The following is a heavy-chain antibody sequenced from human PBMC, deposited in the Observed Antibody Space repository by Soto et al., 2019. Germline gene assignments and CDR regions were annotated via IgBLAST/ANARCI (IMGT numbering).Heavy chain of an antibody. CDR2: INHSGGST. J-gene: IGHJ6*02. V-gene: IGHV1-46*01. CDR1: GYTFTSYY. Sequence: ASVKVSCKASGYTFTSYYMHWVRQAPGQGLEWMGIINHSGGSTSYAQKFQGRVTMTRDTSTSTVYMELSSLRSEDTAVYYCAREYSSSLYYYGMDVWGQGTTVTVSS. CDR3: AREYSSSLYYYGMDV. D-gene: IGHD6-6*01.